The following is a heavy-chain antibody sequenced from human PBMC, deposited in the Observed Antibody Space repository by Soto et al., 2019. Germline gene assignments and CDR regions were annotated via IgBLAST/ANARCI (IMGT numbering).Heavy chain of an antibody. Sequence: QVQLVQSGAEVKKPGTSVKVSCKASGYTFTSNGISWVRQAPGQGLEWLGWISTYNGNTTYPQKLQGRVTMTRDTATSIAYMELRDLRSDDTAVYYGARDGYGDYGYWGQGSLVTVSS. J-gene: IGHJ4*02. CDR2: ISTYNGNT. CDR1: GYTFTSNG. CDR3: ARDGYGDYGY. D-gene: IGHD4-17*01. V-gene: IGHV1-18*01.